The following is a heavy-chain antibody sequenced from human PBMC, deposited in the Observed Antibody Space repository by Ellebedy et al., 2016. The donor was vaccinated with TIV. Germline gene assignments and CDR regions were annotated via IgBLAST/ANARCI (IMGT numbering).Heavy chain of an antibody. V-gene: IGHV4-61*08. Sequence: SETLSLTCAVSGGSISSGGYSWSWIRQPPGKGLEWIGYIYYSGSTNYNPSLKSRVTISVDTSKNQFSLKLSSVTAADTAVYYCARVKYYYESSGYSHDAFDIWGQGTMVTVSS. CDR2: IYYSGST. J-gene: IGHJ3*02. CDR3: ARVKYYYESSGYSHDAFDI. D-gene: IGHD3-22*01. CDR1: GGSISSGGYS.